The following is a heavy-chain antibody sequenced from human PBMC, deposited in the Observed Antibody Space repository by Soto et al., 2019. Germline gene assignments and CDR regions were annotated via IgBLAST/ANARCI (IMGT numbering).Heavy chain of an antibody. J-gene: IGHJ6*03. CDR1: GFTFSSYA. CDR3: AKHVQIFYYYYYMDV. CDR2: ISGSGGST. D-gene: IGHD3-3*01. Sequence: EVQLLESGGGFVQPGGSLRLSCAASGFTFSSYAMSWVRQAPGKGLEWVSAISGSGGSTYYADSVKGRFTISRDNSKNTLYLQMNSLRAEDTAVYYCAKHVQIFYYYYYMDVWGKGTTVTVSS. V-gene: IGHV3-23*01.